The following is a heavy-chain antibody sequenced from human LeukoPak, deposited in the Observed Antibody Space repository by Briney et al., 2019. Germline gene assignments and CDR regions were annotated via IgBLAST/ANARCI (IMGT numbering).Heavy chain of an antibody. CDR2: ISSRSAHI. Sequence: PGGSLRLSCAASDSTFSSFSMRWVRQAPGKGLFWVAAISSRSAHIYYADSVKGRFTISRDNAKKSLYLEMNNLRADDTAAYYCARDRSTSRYYHGMDVWGPGTTVIVSS. CDR3: ARDRSTSRYYHGMDV. V-gene: IGHV3-21*01. CDR1: DSTFSSFS. J-gene: IGHJ6*02. D-gene: IGHD2-2*01.